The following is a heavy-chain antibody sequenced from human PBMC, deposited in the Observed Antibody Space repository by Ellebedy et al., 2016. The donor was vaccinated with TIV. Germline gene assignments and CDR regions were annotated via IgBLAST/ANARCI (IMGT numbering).Heavy chain of an antibody. CDR3: ARAGSNSWFYSFDY. CDR1: GFTFSSYA. J-gene: IGHJ4*02. Sequence: GESLKISCAASGFTFSSYAMHWVRQAPGQGLEWIGWINPNSGGTNYAQKFQGRVTMTRDTSISTAYMELSRLGSDDTAVYYCARAGSNSWFYSFDYWGQGTLVTVSS. D-gene: IGHD6-13*01. V-gene: IGHV1-2*02. CDR2: INPNSGGT.